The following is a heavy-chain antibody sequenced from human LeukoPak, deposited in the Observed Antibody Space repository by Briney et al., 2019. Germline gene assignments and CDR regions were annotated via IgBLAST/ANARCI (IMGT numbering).Heavy chain of an antibody. CDR3: LGGVNMLAY. CDR1: GFICSDSY. Sequence: GGSLRLSCAASGFICSDSYMTWLRQAPGEGLEGVSYISRSGTSIKYADFGKGRFTISRENAKNSLYLQMNSMRAEDTAVYYCLGGVNMLAYWGQGTVVTASS. D-gene: IGHD3-16*01. J-gene: IGHJ4*02. V-gene: IGHV3-11*04. CDR2: ISRSGTSI.